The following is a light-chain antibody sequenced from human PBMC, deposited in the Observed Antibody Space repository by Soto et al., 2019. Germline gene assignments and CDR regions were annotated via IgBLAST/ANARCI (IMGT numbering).Light chain of an antibody. CDR3: QQYGSSSWT. V-gene: IGKV3-20*01. CDR2: GAS. Sequence: EIVVTQSPGTLSLSPGERATLSCRASQSVTSNYLAWYQQKPGQAPRLLMYGASSRATGIPERFSGSGSGTDFTLTISRLEPEDFAVYYCQQYGSSSWTFGQGTKVEIK. J-gene: IGKJ1*01. CDR1: QSVTSNY.